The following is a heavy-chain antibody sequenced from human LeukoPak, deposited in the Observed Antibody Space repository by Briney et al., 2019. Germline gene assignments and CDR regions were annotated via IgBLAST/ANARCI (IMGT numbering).Heavy chain of an antibody. J-gene: IGHJ3*02. V-gene: IGHV4-61*02. Sequence: SETLSLTCTVSGGSISSGSYYWSWIRQPAGKGLEWIGRIYTSGSTNYNPSLKSRVTMSVDTSKNQFSLKLSSVTAADTAVYYCARDYLVAGNDAFDIWGQGTMVTVSS. CDR2: IYTSGST. D-gene: IGHD6-19*01. CDR1: GGSISSGSYY. CDR3: ARDYLVAGNDAFDI.